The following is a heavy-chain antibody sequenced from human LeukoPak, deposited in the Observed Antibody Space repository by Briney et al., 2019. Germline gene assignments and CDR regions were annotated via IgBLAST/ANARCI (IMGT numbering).Heavy chain of an antibody. J-gene: IGHJ3*02. CDR2: IYHSGST. CDR3: ARDEAWLVAPIGAFDI. D-gene: IGHD6-19*01. CDR1: GGSISSSNW. V-gene: IGHV4-4*02. Sequence: SGTLSLTCAVSGGSISSSNWWSWVRQPPGKGLEWIGEIYHSGSTNYNPSLKSRVTISVDKSKNQFSLKLSSVTAADTAVYYCARDEAWLVAPIGAFDIWGQGTMVTVSS.